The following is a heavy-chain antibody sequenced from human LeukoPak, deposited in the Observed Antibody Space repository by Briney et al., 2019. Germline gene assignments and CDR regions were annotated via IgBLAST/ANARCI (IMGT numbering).Heavy chain of an antibody. V-gene: IGHV3-23*01. Sequence: GGSLRLSCAASGFTFSSSAMNWVRQAPGKGLEWVSAISGSGRRTYYADSVKGRFSISRDNSKNTLHLQMNSLRAEDTAVYYCAKEGWDISDWYGKFDYWGQGTLVTVSS. D-gene: IGHD6-19*01. CDR3: AKEGWDISDWYGKFDY. J-gene: IGHJ4*02. CDR2: ISGSGRRT. CDR1: GFTFSSSA.